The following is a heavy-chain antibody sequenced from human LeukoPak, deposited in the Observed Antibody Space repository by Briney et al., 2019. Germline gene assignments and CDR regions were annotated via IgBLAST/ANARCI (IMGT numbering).Heavy chain of an antibody. V-gene: IGHV1-69*05. J-gene: IGHJ4*02. CDR2: IIPIFGTA. D-gene: IGHD6-6*01. CDR1: GGTFSSYA. CDR3: AREPLSSSGIEYYFDY. Sequence: SVKVSCKASGGTFSSYAISWVRQAPGQGLEWMGGIIPIFGTANYAQKFQGRVTITTDESTSTAYMELSSLRSEDTAVYYCAREPLSSSGIEYYFDYWGQGTLVTVSS.